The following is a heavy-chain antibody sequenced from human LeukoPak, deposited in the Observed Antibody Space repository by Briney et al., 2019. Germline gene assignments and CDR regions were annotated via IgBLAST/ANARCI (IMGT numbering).Heavy chain of an antibody. CDR1: GYTVTRYY. D-gene: IGHD6-6*01. CDR2: INPNSGGT. V-gene: IGHV1-2*06. Sequence: ASVKVSCKASGYTVTRYYMHGVRQAPGQGLEWMGRINPNSGGTNYAQKFQGRVTMTRDTSISTAYMELRRLRADDTAVYYWARERWRSSSIVADYWGQGTLVTVSS. J-gene: IGHJ4*02. CDR3: ARERWRSSSIVADY.